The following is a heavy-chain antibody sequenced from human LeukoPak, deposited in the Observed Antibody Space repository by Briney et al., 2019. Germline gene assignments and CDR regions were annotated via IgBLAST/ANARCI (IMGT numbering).Heavy chain of an antibody. CDR3: ARVRGRCSSTSCSMPFDY. D-gene: IGHD2-2*01. J-gene: IGHJ4*02. V-gene: IGHV1-69*13. Sequence: SVKVSCKASGGTFSSYAISWVRQAPGQGLEWMGGIIPIFGTANYAQKFQGRVTITADESTSTAYMELSSLRSEDTAVYYCARVRGRCSSTSCSMPFDYWGQGTLVTVSS. CDR1: GGTFSSYA. CDR2: IIPIFGTA.